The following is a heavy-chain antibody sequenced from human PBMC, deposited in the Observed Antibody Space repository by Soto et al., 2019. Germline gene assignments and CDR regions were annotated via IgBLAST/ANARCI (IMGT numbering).Heavy chain of an antibody. V-gene: IGHV3-15*07. CDR1: GFTFSNVW. Sequence: EVQLVESGGGLVKPGGSLRLSCEASGFTFSNVWMNWVRQAPGKGLEWVGRIKSKRNSATTDYAAPVKGRFTISRDDSRHTLYLQMKTLTTEDTAVYYCAPDRTRPFDCWGQGSLVTVSS. CDR2: IKSKRNSATT. CDR3: APDRTRPFDC. J-gene: IGHJ4*02.